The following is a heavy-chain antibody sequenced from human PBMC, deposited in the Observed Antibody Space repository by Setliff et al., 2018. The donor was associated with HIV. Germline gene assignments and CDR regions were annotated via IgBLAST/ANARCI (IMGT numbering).Heavy chain of an antibody. Sequence: VASVKVSCKASGYPFTGYFIHWVRQAPGQGLEWMGRIIPNSAGTNYAQKFQGRVTVTRDTFTSTAYMEMRSLKSDDTAVYYCARDVERYSSHSASGPWGQGTLVTVSS. CDR2: IIPNSAGT. CDR1: GYPFTGYF. J-gene: IGHJ5*02. D-gene: IGHD2-15*01. CDR3: ARDVERYSSHSASGP. V-gene: IGHV1-2*06.